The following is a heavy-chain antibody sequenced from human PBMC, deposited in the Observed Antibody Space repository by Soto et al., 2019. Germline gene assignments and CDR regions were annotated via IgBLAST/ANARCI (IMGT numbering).Heavy chain of an antibody. CDR1: GLSFSTYA. D-gene: IGHD4-17*01. CDR3: AHPRGYGVFDAYDI. CDR2: ISAGGDTT. J-gene: IGHJ3*02. Sequence: PVGSLRLSCVASGLSFSTYAMNWVRQAPGKGLEWVSAISAGGDTTYYADSVKGRFTISRDNSINTLYLQMNSLRTEDTAVYYCAHPRGYGVFDAYDIWGQGAMVTVSS. V-gene: IGHV3-23*01.